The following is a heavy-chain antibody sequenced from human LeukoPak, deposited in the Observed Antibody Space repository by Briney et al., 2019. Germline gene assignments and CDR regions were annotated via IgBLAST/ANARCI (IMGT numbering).Heavy chain of an antibody. V-gene: IGHV3-23*01. J-gene: IGHJ6*02. Sequence: GSLRLSCAASGFTFSSYAMSWVRQAPGKGLEWVSAISGSGGSTYYADSVKGRFTISRDNSKNTLYLQMNSLRAEDTAVYYCAKATADTAMVTGVVYYYYGMDVWGQGTTVTVSS. CDR3: AKATADTAMVTGVVYYYYGMDV. CDR1: GFTFSSYA. D-gene: IGHD5-18*01. CDR2: ISGSGGST.